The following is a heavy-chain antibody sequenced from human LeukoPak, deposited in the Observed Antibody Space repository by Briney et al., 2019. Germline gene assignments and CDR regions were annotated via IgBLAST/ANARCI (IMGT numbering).Heavy chain of an antibody. CDR1: GFTFSSYA. Sequence: GGSLRLSCAASGFTFSSYAMHWVRQAPGKGLEWVAVISYDGSNKYYADSVKGRFTISRDNSKNTLYLQMNSLRAEDTAVYYCVRLSLTVTQHWGQGTLVTVSS. V-gene: IGHV3-30-3*01. J-gene: IGHJ4*02. CDR2: ISYDGSNK. CDR3: VRLSLTVTQH. D-gene: IGHD4-17*01.